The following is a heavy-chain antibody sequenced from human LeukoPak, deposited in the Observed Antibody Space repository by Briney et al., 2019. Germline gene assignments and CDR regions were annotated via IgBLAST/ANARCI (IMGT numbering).Heavy chain of an antibody. Sequence: GGSLRLSCTTSGFTFTNYGINWVRQAPGKGLEWVAAIWYDGSKTSYTDPVKGRFTVSRDISKNTVYLQMNGLKAEDTAVYYCARDDCSTTPCYAYWGQGTLVTVSS. CDR1: GFTFTNYG. CDR2: IWYDGSKT. CDR3: ARDDCSTTPCYAY. D-gene: IGHD2-2*01. V-gene: IGHV3-33*01. J-gene: IGHJ4*02.